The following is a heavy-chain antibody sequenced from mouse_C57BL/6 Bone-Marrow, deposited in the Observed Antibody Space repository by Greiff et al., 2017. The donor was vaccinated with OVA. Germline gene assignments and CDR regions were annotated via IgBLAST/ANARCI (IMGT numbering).Heavy chain of an antibody. J-gene: IGHJ2*01. V-gene: IGHV6-3*01. D-gene: IGHD1-1*01. CDR2: IRLKSDNYAT. Sequence: EVKLMESGGGLVQPGGSMKLSCVASGFTFSNYWMNWVRQSPEKGLEWVAQIRLKSDNYATHYAESVKGRFTISRDDSKSSVYLQMNNLRAEDTGIYYCTIYGTLDYWVQGTTLTVSS. CDR3: TIYGTLDY. CDR1: GFTFSNYW.